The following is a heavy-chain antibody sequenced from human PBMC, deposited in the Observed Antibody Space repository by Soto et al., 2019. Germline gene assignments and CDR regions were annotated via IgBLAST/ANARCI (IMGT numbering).Heavy chain of an antibody. D-gene: IGHD6-19*01. CDR3: AREEGISDWHAFDY. CDR1: GYTFTDYG. J-gene: IGHJ4*02. Sequence: PSVKVSCKAYGYTFTDYGISWVRQAPGQGLEWMGWISTYNGNTIYAQKIQGRVTMTTDTSTSTAYVELRSLRSDDTAVYYCAREEGISDWHAFDYWGQGTLVTVSS. CDR2: ISTYNGNT. V-gene: IGHV1-18*04.